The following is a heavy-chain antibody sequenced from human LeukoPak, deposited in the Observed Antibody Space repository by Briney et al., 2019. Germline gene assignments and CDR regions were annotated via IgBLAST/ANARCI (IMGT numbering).Heavy chain of an antibody. J-gene: IGHJ4*02. CDR3: ARRYSGYEYFEY. D-gene: IGHD5-12*01. Sequence: VQSLKIYCKVYGYSFTSYSIGWVRQMPGKGLEWMGIIYTGDSDTRYSPSFQGQVTISADKSINTAYLHWSSLKASDTAMYYCARRYSGYEYFEYWGQGTLVTVSS. CDR1: GYSFTSYS. CDR2: IYTGDSDT. V-gene: IGHV5-51*01.